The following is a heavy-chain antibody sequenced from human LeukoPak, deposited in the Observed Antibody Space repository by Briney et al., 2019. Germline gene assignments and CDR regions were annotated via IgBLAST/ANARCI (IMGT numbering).Heavy chain of an antibody. V-gene: IGHV3-74*01. CDR2: INSDGSST. D-gene: IGHD6-13*01. Sequence: GGSLRLSCAASGFTFSSYWMHWVRQAPGKGLVWVSRINSDGSSTSYADSVKGRFTVSRDNAKNSLYLQMNSLRAEDTAVYYCARELGHGSCFDYWGQGTLVTVSS. J-gene: IGHJ4*02. CDR3: ARELGHGSCFDY. CDR1: GFTFSSYW.